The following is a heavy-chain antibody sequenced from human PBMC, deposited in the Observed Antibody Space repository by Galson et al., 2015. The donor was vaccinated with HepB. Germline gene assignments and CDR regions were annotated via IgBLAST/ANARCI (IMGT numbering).Heavy chain of an antibody. D-gene: IGHD5-24*01. CDR1: EFTFSSYA. Sequence: SLRLSCAASEFTFSSYAMSWVRQTPGKGLEWVSAISGRAYNTYYADSMKGRFTISRDNSKNTLYLQMNSLRAEDTAVYYCAKDRWERGQDGYNRYSFDYWGQGTLVTVSS. CDR3: AKDRWERGQDGYNRYSFDY. CDR2: ISGRAYNT. J-gene: IGHJ4*02. V-gene: IGHV3-23*01.